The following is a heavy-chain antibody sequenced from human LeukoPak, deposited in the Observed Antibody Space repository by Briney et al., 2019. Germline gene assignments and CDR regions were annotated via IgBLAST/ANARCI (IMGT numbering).Heavy chain of an antibody. CDR3: ARIGYTSSGFDY. J-gene: IGHJ4*02. Sequence: GRSLRLSCAASGFTFSSYSMNWVRQAPGKGLEWVSSISSSSSYIYYADSVKGRFTISRDNAKNSLYLQMNSLRAEDTAMYYCARIGYTSSGFDYWGQGTLVTVSS. V-gene: IGHV3-21*01. D-gene: IGHD6-13*01. CDR2: ISSSSSYI. CDR1: GFTFSSYS.